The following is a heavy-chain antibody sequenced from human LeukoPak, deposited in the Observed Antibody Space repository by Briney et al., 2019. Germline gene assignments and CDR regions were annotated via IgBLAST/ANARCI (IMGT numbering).Heavy chain of an antibody. Sequence: GGSLRLSCAASGFTVSSNYMSWVRQAPGKGPEWVSIIYSGGSTFYADSVKGRFTISRDNSKNTLYLQMNSLRAEDTAVYYCARGGSYLSAFDIWGQGTMVTVSS. CDR1: GFTVSSNY. V-gene: IGHV3-53*01. J-gene: IGHJ3*02. D-gene: IGHD1-26*01. CDR2: IYSGGST. CDR3: ARGGSYLSAFDI.